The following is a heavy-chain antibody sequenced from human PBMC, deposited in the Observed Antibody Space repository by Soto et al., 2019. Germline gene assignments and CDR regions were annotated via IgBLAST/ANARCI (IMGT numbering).Heavy chain of an antibody. CDR3: AKDAPYYYDSSGYRETKFDY. D-gene: IGHD3-22*01. CDR1: GFTFSSYG. V-gene: IGHV3-30*18. Sequence: GGSLRLSCAASGFTFSSYGTHWVRQAPGKGLEWVALISYDGSNKYYADSVKGRFTISRDNSKNTLYLQMNSLRAEDTAMYYCAKDAPYYYDSSGYRETKFDYWGQGTLVTVSS. J-gene: IGHJ4*02. CDR2: ISYDGSNK.